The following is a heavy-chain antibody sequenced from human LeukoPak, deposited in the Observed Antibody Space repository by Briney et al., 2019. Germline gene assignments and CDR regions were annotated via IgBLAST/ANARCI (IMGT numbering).Heavy chain of an antibody. CDR2: INDSGTT. D-gene: IGHD4-17*01. Sequence: PSETLSLTCAVYGGSFSGYQWTWIRQAPGKGLEWIGEINDSGTTNYNPSLKSRVTMSVDPSKNQFSLKLKSVTAADMAVYYCARVYGDYIVCWGQGTLVTVSS. CDR3: ARVYGDYIVC. V-gene: IGHV4-34*01. J-gene: IGHJ4*02. CDR1: GGSFSGYQ.